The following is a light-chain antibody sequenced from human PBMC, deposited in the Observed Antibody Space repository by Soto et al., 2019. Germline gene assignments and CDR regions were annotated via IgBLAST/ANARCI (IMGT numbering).Light chain of an antibody. CDR2: AAS. CDR1: QSISSY. V-gene: IGKV1-39*01. CDR3: QHADSFPLIT. Sequence: DIQMTQSPSSLSASVGDRVTITCLASQSISSYLNWYQQKPGKAPKLLIYAASSLQSGVPSRFSGSGSGTDFTLTISSLQPEDFATYYCQHADSFPLITFGQGTRLEIK. J-gene: IGKJ5*01.